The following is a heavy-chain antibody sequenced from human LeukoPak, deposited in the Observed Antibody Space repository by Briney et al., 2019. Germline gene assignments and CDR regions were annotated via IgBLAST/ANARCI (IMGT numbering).Heavy chain of an antibody. V-gene: IGHV4-61*09. CDR2: IHTSGNT. CDR3: ARGFPHLSSWSGYYTGIARAAHFDY. D-gene: IGHD3-3*01. CDR1: GGSISSGSYY. J-gene: IGHJ4*02. Sequence: PSQTLSLTCTVSGGSISSGSYYWSWIRQPAGKGLEWIGHIHTSGNTNYNPSLKSRVTISVDTSKNQFSLKLSSVTAADTAVYYCARGFPHLSSWSGYYTGIARAAHFDYWGQGTLVTVSS.